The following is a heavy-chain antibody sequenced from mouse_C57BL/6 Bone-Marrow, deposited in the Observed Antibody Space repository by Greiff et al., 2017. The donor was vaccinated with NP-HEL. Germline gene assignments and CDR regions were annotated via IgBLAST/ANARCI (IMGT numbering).Heavy chain of an antibody. J-gene: IGHJ3*01. CDR1: GYSFTGYY. D-gene: IGHD1-1*01. CDR3: ARDYYGSSYWFAY. V-gene: IGHV1-43*01. Sequence: VQLQQSGPELVKPGASVKISCKASGYSFTGYYMHWVKQSSEKSLEWIGEINPSTGGTSYNQKFKGKATLTVDKSSSTAYMQLKSLTSEDSAVYYCARDYYGSSYWFAYWGQGTLVTVSA. CDR2: INPSTGGT.